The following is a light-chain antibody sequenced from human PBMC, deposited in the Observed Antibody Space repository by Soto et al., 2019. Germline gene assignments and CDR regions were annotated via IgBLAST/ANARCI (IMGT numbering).Light chain of an antibody. Sequence: DIQMTQSPSSLSASVGDRVTITCRASQSNSSYLNWYQQKPGKAPKLLIYAASSLQSGVTSRFSGSGFGTDFTLTISSLQPEDFATYYCQQSYSTPLTFGGGTKVDIK. J-gene: IGKJ4*01. CDR2: AAS. CDR3: QQSYSTPLT. V-gene: IGKV1-39*01. CDR1: QSNSSY.